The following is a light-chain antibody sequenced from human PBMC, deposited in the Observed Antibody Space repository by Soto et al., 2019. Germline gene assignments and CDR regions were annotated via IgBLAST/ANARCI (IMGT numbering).Light chain of an antibody. J-gene: IGLJ1*01. V-gene: IGLV2-14*01. CDR1: SSDVGGYNY. CDR3: SSYTGGNPSYV. CDR2: EVT. Sequence: QSALTQPASVSGSPGQSITISCTGTSSDVGGYNYVSWFQQFPGKAPKVMIYEVTNRPSGVSDRFSGSKSGNTASLTVSGLQAEDEADYYCSSYTGGNPSYVFGTGTKLTVL.